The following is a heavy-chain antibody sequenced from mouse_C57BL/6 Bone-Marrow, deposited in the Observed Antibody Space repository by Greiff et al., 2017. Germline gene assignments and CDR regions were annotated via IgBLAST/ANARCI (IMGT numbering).Heavy chain of an antibody. J-gene: IGHJ2*01. CDR3: VSYYSKGGY. V-gene: IGHV1-64*01. CDR2: IHPNSGST. CDR1: GYTFTSYW. Sequence: QVQLKQPGAELVKPGASVKLSCKASGYTFTSYWMHWVKQRPGQGLEWIGMIHPNSGSTNYNEKFKSKATLTVDKSSSTAYMQLSSLTSEDSAVYYCVSYYSKGGYWGQGTTLTVSS. D-gene: IGHD2-5*01.